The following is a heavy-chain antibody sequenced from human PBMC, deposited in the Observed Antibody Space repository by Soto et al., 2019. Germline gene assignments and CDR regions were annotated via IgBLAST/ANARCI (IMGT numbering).Heavy chain of an antibody. CDR3: ARRRINDDFWSGYYAFDI. J-gene: IGHJ3*02. CDR1: GGSISSYY. Sequence: SETLSLTCTVSGGSISSYYWSWIRQPPGKGLEWIGYIYYSGSTNYNPSLKSRVTISVDTSKNQFSLKLSYVTAADTAVYYCARRRINDDFWSGYYAFDIWGQGTMVTVSS. V-gene: IGHV4-59*08. CDR2: IYYSGST. D-gene: IGHD3-3*01.